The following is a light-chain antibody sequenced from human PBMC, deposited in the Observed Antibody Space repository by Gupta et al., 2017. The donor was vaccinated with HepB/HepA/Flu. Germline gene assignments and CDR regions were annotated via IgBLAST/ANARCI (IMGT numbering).Light chain of an antibody. CDR3: NSRDSSGNHLGV. Sequence: SSELTQHPAVSVALGQTVWITCQGDSLRSYYESWYQQKPGQAPVIVIYGKNNRPSGIPDRFSGSSSGNTASLTITGAQAEDEADYYCNSRDSSGNHLGVFGGGTKLTVL. CDR2: GKN. CDR1: SLRSYY. V-gene: IGLV3-19*01. J-gene: IGLJ2*01.